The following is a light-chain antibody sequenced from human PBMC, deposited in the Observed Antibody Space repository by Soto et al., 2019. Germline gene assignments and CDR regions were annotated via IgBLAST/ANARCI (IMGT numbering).Light chain of an antibody. CDR1: QSVSSN. J-gene: IGKJ1*01. CDR2: GAS. V-gene: IGKV3-15*01. Sequence: EIVMTQSPATLSVSPGERATLSCRASQSVSSNLAWYQQKPGQAPRLLIYGASTRATGIPARFSGSGSVTEFTLTISSLESEDFAVYYGQQYNNSPPRKTTFGQGTKVEIK. CDR3: QQYNNSPPRKTT.